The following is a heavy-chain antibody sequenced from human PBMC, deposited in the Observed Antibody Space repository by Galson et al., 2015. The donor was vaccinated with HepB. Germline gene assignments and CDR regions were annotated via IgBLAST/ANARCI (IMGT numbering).Heavy chain of an antibody. J-gene: IGHJ3*02. CDR3: ARADCTSTRCYSLHAFDI. CDR1: GYTFTNYA. D-gene: IGHD2-2*01. CDR2: ISGGNGNT. V-gene: IGHV1-3*01. Sequence: SVKVSCKASGYTFTNYAMHWVRQAPGQRLEWMGRISGGNGNTNYSQKFHGRVTITRDTSANTAYMQLSSLRSEDTAVYYCARADCTSTRCYSLHAFDIWGQGTMVTVSS.